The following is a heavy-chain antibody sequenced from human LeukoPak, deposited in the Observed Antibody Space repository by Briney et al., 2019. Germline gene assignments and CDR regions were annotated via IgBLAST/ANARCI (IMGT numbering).Heavy chain of an antibody. CDR3: ASEDSSSSYFDY. CDR2: IYYSGST. Sequence: NPSQTLSLTCTVSGGSISSGDYYWSWIRQPPGKGLEWIGYIYYSGSTYYNPSLKSRVTISVDTSENQFSLKLSSVTAADTAVYYCASEDSSSSYFDYWGQGTLVTVSS. J-gene: IGHJ4*02. V-gene: IGHV4-30-4*08. D-gene: IGHD6-6*01. CDR1: GGSISSGDYY.